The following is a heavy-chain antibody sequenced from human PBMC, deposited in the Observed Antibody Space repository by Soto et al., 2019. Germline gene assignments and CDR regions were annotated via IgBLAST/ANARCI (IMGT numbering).Heavy chain of an antibody. J-gene: IGHJ5*02. CDR3: ARDSRTYYDILTGGNWFDP. D-gene: IGHD3-9*01. CDR2: IYYSGST. CDR1: GGSISSYY. Sequence: SETLSLTCTVSGGSISSYYWSWIRQPPGKGLEWIGYIYYSGSTNYNPSLKSRVTISVDTSKNQFSLKLSSVTAADTAVYYCARDSRTYYDILTGGNWFDPWGQGTLVTVS. V-gene: IGHV4-59*01.